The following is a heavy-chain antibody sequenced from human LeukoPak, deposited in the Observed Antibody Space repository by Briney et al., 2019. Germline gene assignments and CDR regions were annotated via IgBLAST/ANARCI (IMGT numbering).Heavy chain of an antibody. V-gene: IGHV4-4*07. CDR1: GGSISSYY. J-gene: IGHJ6*02. D-gene: IGHD2-15*01. CDR3: AGDRVLVVESGNYNFYGMDV. CDR2: IYTSGST. Sequence: PSETLSLTCTVSGGSISSYYWSWIRQPAGKGLEWIGRIYTSGSTNYNPSLKSRVTMSVDTSKNQFSLKLSSVTAADTAVYYCAGDRVLVVESGNYNFYGMDVWGLGTTVTVSS.